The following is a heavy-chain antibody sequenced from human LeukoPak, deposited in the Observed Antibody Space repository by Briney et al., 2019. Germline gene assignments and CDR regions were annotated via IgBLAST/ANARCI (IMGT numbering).Heavy chain of an antibody. CDR3: AVAGRYCTNGVCYNPFDY. J-gene: IGHJ4*02. CDR2: ISNDGSNK. D-gene: IGHD2-8*01. V-gene: IGHV3-30-3*01. Sequence: GGSLRLSCAASGFTFSSYAMSWVRQAPGKGLEWVAVISNDGSNKNYADPVKGRFTISRDNAKNSLYLQMNSLRAEDTAVYYCAVAGRYCTNGVCYNPFDYWGQGTLVTVSS. CDR1: GFTFSSYA.